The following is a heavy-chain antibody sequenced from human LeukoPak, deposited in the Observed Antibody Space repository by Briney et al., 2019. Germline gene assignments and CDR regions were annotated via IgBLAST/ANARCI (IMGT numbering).Heavy chain of an antibody. Sequence: SEILSPTCTVSGYSMGTYYWSWIRQTPGKRLEWIGNIYYSGSPMYNPSLNSRVTISVDTSRSQFSLELRSLTAAYTALYYCARERGRGWYDYWGEGILVTVSS. D-gene: IGHD6-19*01. V-gene: IGHV4-59*01. CDR3: ARERGRGWYDY. CDR1: GYSMGTYY. J-gene: IGHJ4*02. CDR2: IYYSGSP.